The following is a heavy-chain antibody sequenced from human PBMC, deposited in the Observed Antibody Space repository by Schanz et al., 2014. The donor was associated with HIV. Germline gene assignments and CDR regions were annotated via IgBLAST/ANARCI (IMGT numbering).Heavy chain of an antibody. CDR1: GYTFTGYY. CDR3: ARDRSAAVTASDY. CDR2: INAYNGNT. Sequence: QVQLVQSGAEVKKPGASVKVSCKASGYTFTGYYMHWVRQAPGQGLEWMGWINAYNGNTHYAQKFQGRVTMTTDTSTSTAYMELRNLRSDDTAVYYCARDRSAAVTASDYWGQGTLVTVSS. D-gene: IGHD6-13*01. J-gene: IGHJ4*02. V-gene: IGHV1-18*04.